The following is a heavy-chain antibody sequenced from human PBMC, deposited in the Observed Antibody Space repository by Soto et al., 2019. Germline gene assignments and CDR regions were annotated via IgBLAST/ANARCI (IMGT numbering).Heavy chain of an antibody. V-gene: IGHV1-46*01. CDR3: AGDYSSGWSPVDY. D-gene: IGHD6-19*01. CDR2: INPSGGST. J-gene: IGHJ4*02. Sequence: QVQLVQSGAEVKKPGASVKVSCKASGYTFTSYYMHWVRQAPGQGLEWMGIINPSGGSTSYAQKFQGRDTVTRDTSTSTVYMELSSLRSEDTAVYYCAGDYSSGWSPVDYWGQGTLVTVSS. CDR1: GYTFTSYY.